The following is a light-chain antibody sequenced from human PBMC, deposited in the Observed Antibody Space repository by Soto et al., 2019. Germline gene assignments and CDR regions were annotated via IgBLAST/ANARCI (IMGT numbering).Light chain of an antibody. CDR1: QTISSW. CDR2: KAS. J-gene: IGKJ1*01. V-gene: IGKV1-5*03. Sequence: IQMTQSPSTLSGSVVDRVTITCRASQTISSWLAWYQQKPGKAPKLLIYKASTLKSGVPSRFSGSGSGTEFTLTISSLQPDDFAIYYCQHYNSHSEAFGQGTKVDIK. CDR3: QHYNSHSEA.